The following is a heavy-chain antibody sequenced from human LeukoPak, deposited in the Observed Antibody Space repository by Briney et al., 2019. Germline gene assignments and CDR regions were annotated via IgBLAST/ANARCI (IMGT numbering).Heavy chain of an antibody. J-gene: IGHJ4*02. D-gene: IGHD6-13*01. CDR3: ARGKDSSSWYNFDY. CDR2: IKQDGSEK. CDR1: GFTFSSNW. V-gene: IGHV3-7*04. Sequence: GGSLRLSCVASGFTFSSNWMSWVRQAPGKGLEWVANIKQDGSEKYYVDSVKGRFTISRDHAKNSLSLQMNSLRAEDTAVYYCARGKDSSSWYNFDYWGQGILVTVSS.